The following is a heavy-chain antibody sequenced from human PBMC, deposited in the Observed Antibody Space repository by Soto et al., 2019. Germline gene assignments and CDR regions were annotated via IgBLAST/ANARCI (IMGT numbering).Heavy chain of an antibody. CDR3: VRERTIFGVAPGGGVDV. Sequence: PSETLSLTCAVSGGSIITSDYTWIWIRQPPGRGLEWIGSVYHSGATHYIPSLKNRLTMSLDKSKNQFSLDLTSVTAADTAVYYCVRERTIFGVAPGGGVDVWGQGTTVTVSS. J-gene: IGHJ6*02. D-gene: IGHD3-3*01. CDR2: VYHSGAT. V-gene: IGHV4-30-2*01. CDR1: GGSIITSDYT.